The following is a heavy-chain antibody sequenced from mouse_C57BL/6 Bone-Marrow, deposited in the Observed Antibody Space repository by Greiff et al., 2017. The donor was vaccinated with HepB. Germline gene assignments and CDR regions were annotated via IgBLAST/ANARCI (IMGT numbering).Heavy chain of an antibody. D-gene: IGHD1-1*01. CDR1: GFTFSDYG. J-gene: IGHJ1*03. Sequence: EVQVVESGGGLVQPGGSLKLSCAASGFTFSDYGMAWVRQAPRKGPEWVAFISNLAYSIYYADTVTGRFTISRENAKNTLYLEMSSLRSEDTAMYYCARKGDYYGSSYWNFDVWGTGTTVTVSS. CDR2: ISNLAYSI. V-gene: IGHV5-15*01. CDR3: ARKGDYYGSSYWNFDV.